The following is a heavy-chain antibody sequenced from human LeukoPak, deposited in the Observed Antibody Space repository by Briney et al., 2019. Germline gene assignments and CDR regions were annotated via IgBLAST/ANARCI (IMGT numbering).Heavy chain of an antibody. V-gene: IGHV4-39*01. CDR3: ARRRAGERRDRPFDY. J-gene: IGHJ4*02. Sequence: PSETLSLTCTVFGGSISSSSYYWGWIRQPPGKGLEWIGSIYYSGSTYYNPSLKSRVTISVDTSKNQFSLKLSSVTAADTAVYYCARRRAGERRDRPFDYWGQGTLVTVSS. D-gene: IGHD1-1*01. CDR1: GGSISSSSYY. CDR2: IYYSGST.